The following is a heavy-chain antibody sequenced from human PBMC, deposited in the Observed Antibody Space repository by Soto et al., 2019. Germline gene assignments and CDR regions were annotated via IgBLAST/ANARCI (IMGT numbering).Heavy chain of an antibody. D-gene: IGHD7-27*01. V-gene: IGHV3-30*03. CDR2: ISNDGSNR. Sequence: QVQVVESGGGVVQPGTSLRLSCVASGCSFKSYGMHWVRQAPGKGLEGVALISNDGSNRYYEDSEKGSFTVSRDNSKNAVYLQMTSLRPEDTALYYCATAIYDTGVDDYWGQGTHVIVSS. J-gene: IGHJ4*02. CDR1: GCSFKSYG. CDR3: ATAIYDTGVDDY.